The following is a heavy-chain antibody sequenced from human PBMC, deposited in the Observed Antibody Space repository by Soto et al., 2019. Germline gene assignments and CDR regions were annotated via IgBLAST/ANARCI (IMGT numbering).Heavy chain of an antibody. J-gene: IGHJ4*02. CDR1: GFTVSNNY. Sequence: GGFLRLSCAVSGFTVSNNYMSWVRQAPGKGLEGVSVIYSGGYTAYGDSVKGRFTISRDNSKNTLYLQMNSLRAEDTAVYYCARGFYSGYEMYYFDYWGQGTLVTVSS. V-gene: IGHV3-53*01. CDR2: IYSGGYT. D-gene: IGHD5-12*01. CDR3: ARGFYSGYEMYYFDY.